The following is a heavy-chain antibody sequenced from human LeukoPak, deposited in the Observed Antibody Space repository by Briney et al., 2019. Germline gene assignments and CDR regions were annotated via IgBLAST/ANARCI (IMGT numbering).Heavy chain of an antibody. CDR2: ISPSAGTT. CDR1: GHTFNNYC. CDR3: ARDASYSARDASYSGAYSYYFDY. D-gene: IGHD1-26*01. J-gene: IGHJ4*02. Sequence: GASVKVSCKASGHTFNNYCIHWVRRAPGQGLEWLSIISPSAGTTYYAQKFQGRVTVTRDMSTSTVYMELSGLRSEDTAVYYCARDASYSARDASYSGAYSYYFDYWGQGTLVTVSS. V-gene: IGHV1-46*02.